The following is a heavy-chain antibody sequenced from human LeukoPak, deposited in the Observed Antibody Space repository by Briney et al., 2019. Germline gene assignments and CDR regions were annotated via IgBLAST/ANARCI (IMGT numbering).Heavy chain of an antibody. CDR1: GGSISSSTYY. Sequence: SETLSLTCTVSGGSISSSTYYWGWIRQPPGKGLEWIGSIYYSGSTYYNPSLKSRVTMSVDTSKNQFSLKLSSVTAADTAVYYCASLRDGQYYFDYWGQGTLVTVSS. CDR2: IYYSGST. D-gene: IGHD5-24*01. CDR3: ASLRDGQYYFDY. V-gene: IGHV4-39*07. J-gene: IGHJ4*02.